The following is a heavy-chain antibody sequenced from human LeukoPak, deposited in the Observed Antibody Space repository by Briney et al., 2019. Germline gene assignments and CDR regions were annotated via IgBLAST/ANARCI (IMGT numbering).Heavy chain of an antibody. CDR1: GDSFSNSIAT. J-gene: IGHJ4*02. CDR2: TYFRSRLIH. Sequence: SQTLSLTCAISGDSFSNSIATWDWGRQSPSGGVEWLGRTYFRSRLIHDYADCVKSLIVIDADTSKNQFSLLLKSVRPDDAAVYYCARRGDGNYYYDYWGQGTLVTVSS. CDR3: ARRGDGNYYYDY. V-gene: IGHV6-1*01. D-gene: IGHD3-16*01.